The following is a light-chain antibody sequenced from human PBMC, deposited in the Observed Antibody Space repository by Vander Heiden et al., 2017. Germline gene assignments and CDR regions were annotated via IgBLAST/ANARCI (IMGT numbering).Light chain of an antibody. CDR2: DAS. J-gene: IGKJ2*01. CDR1: QSVSSY. CDR3: QHRSNWS. Sequence: EIVLTQSPATLSLSPGERATLPCRASQSVSSYLAWYQQKPGQAPRLLIYDASNRATGITDRFSGSGSGTDFTLQSGNSQESVKVYYYQHRSNWSFGQRTKLEIK. V-gene: IGKV3-11*01.